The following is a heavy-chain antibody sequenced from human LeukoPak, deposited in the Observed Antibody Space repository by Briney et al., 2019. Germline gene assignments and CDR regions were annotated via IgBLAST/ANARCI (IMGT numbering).Heavy chain of an antibody. CDR2: IRSKAYGGTT. CDR3: TTYYDILTGYYGNWFDP. V-gene: IGHV3-49*04. D-gene: IGHD3-9*01. CDR1: GLTFGDYA. J-gene: IGHJ5*02. Sequence: PGGSLRLSCTASGLTFGDYAMSWVRQAPGKGLEWVGFIRSKAYGGTTEYAASVKGRFTISRDDSKSIAYLQMNSLKTEDTAVYYCTTYYDILTGYYGNWFDPWGQGTLVTASS.